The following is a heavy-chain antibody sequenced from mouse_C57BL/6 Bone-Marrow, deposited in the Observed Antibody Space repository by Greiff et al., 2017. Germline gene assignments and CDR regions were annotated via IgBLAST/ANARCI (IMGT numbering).Heavy chain of an antibody. CDR3: ARRELRGEAWFAY. CDR2: IYPRDGST. CDR1: GYTFTDHT. V-gene: IGHV1-78*01. J-gene: IGHJ3*01. D-gene: IGHD2-4*01. Sequence: QVQLQQSDAELVKPGASVKISCKVSGYTFTDHTIHWMKQRPEQGLEWIGYIYPRDGSTKYNEKFKGKATLTADKSSSTAYMQLNSLTSEDSAVYCGARRELRGEAWFAYWGQGTLVTVSA.